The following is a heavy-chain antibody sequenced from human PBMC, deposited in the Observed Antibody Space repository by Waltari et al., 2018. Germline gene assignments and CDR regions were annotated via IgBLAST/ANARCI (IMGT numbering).Heavy chain of an antibody. CDR2: TTNGNSHL. J-gene: IGHJ4*02. CDR1: GFTIRDFG. D-gene: IGHD4-17*01. V-gene: IGHV3-21*03. CDR3: ARALTTPNDY. Sequence: EVQLVESGGGLVKPGGSLRLSCAASGFTIRDFGMCWVRQAPGKGLGWVSSTTNGNSHLYYADSVRGRFTVSIDNAKNSLYLQMNNLRAEDTAVYYCARALTTPNDYWGQGTLVTVSS.